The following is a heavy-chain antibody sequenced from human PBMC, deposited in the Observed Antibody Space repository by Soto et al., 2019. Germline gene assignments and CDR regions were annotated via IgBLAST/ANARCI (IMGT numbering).Heavy chain of an antibody. CDR2: IRGSGGST. D-gene: IGHD3-10*01. CDR1: GFTFSSYA. CDR3: AKYPLTGGYFDY. Sequence: GGSLRFSCAASGFTFSSYAMSWVRQAPGQGLEWVSAIRGSGGSTYYADSVKCRFTMSRDNSKNTLYLQMKSLRAEDTAVYYCAKYPLTGGYFDYWEQGTLVTVSS. V-gene: IGHV3-23*01. J-gene: IGHJ4*02.